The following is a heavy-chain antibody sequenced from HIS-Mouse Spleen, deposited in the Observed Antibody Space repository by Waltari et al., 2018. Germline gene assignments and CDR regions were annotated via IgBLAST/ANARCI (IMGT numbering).Heavy chain of an antibody. V-gene: IGHV3-74*01. CDR3: ARDLGYSSSSEVWFDP. Sequence: EVQLVESGGGLVQPGGSLRLSCAASGFTFSSYWMHWVRQAPGKGLGGVSRINSDGSSTSYAGSVKGRFTISRDNAKNTLYLQMNSLRAEDTAVYYCARDLGYSSSSEVWFDPWGQGTLVTVSS. D-gene: IGHD6-6*01. CDR2: INSDGSST. CDR1: GFTFSSYW. J-gene: IGHJ5*02.